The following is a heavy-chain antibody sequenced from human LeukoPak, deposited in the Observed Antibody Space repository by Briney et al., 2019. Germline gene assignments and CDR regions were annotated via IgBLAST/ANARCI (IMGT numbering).Heavy chain of an antibody. CDR3: ARESSWYVSSSTYYYMDV. CDR2: ISSSSSYI. V-gene: IGHV3-21*01. CDR1: GFTFDDYA. D-gene: IGHD6-13*01. J-gene: IGHJ6*03. Sequence: GGSLRLSCAASGFTFDDYAMNWVRQAPGKGLEWVSSISSSSSYIYYADSVKGRFTISRDSAKNSLYLQMNSLRAEDTAVYYCARESSWYVSSSTYYYMDVWGKGTTVTVSS.